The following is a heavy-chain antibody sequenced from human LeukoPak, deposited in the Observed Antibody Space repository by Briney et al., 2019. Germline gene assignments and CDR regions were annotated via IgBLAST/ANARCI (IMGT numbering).Heavy chain of an antibody. CDR1: GGSIISSSYS. CDR3: ARLAAGNFYYYYYMDV. J-gene: IGHJ6*03. Sequence: PSETLSLTCSVSGGSIISSSYSWDWIRQPPGKGLEWIGSIYYSGSTYYNPSLKSRVTISVDTSKNQFSLKLSSVTAADTAVYYCARLAAGNFYYYYYMDVWGKGTTVTISS. V-gene: IGHV4-39*01. D-gene: IGHD6-13*01. CDR2: IYYSGST.